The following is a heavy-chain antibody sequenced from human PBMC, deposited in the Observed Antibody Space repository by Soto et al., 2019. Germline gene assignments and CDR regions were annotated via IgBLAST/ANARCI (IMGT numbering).Heavy chain of an antibody. CDR3: ARVYDFWSGYSDYYYYYYMDV. V-gene: IGHV1-8*01. CDR1: GYTFTSYD. CDR2: MNPNSGNT. J-gene: IGHJ6*03. Sequence: ASVKVSCKASGYTFTSYDINWVRQATGQGLEWMGWMNPNSGNTGYAQKFQGRVTMTRNTSISTAYMELSSLRSEDTAVYYCARVYDFWSGYSDYYYYYYMDVWGKGTTVTVSS. D-gene: IGHD3-3*01.